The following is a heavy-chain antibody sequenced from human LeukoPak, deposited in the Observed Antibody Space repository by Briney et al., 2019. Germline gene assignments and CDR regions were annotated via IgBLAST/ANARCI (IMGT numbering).Heavy chain of an antibody. CDR1: GGSIRSYF. D-gene: IGHD1-26*01. V-gene: IGHV4-4*07. J-gene: IGHJ4*02. CDR3: ARRGYTASYYFLDY. Sequence: SGTLSLTCTVSGGSIRSYFWGWVRQPAGKGLEWIGRIYTTGATFYNPSLKTRLTMSIDTSKNQFSLRLTSVVAADTAVYYCARRGYTASYYFLDYWSQGTLVTVSS. CDR2: IYTTGAT.